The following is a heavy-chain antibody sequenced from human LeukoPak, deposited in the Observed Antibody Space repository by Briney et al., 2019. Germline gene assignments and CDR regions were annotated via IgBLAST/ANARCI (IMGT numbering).Heavy chain of an antibody. CDR3: AREVYYDILTGYSSDAFDI. D-gene: IGHD3-9*01. CDR1: GYTFTSYG. J-gene: IGHJ3*02. CDR2: IIPILGIA. V-gene: IGHV1-69*04. Sequence: GASVKVSCKASGYTFTSYGISWVRQAPGQGLEWMGRIIPILGIANYAQKFQGRVTITADKSTSTAYMELSSLRSEDTAVYYCAREVYYDILTGYSSDAFDIWGQGTMVTVSS.